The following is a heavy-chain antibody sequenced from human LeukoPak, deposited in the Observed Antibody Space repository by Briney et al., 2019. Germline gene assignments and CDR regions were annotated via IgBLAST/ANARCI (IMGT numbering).Heavy chain of an antibody. J-gene: IGHJ4*02. CDR3: ATGHSYGYDY. CDR1: GLTFSDFW. D-gene: IGHD5-18*01. CDR2: VKGDGRTT. Sequence: GGPLRLSCAASGLTFSDFWMHWVRQPPGKGLVWVALVKGDGRTTIYADSVKGRFTISRDNAKNTLYLQMNSLRADDSGVYYCATGHSYGYDYWGQGALVTVSS. V-gene: IGHV3-74*01.